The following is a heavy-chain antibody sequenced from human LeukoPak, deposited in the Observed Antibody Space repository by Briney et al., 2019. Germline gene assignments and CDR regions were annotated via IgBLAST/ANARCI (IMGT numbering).Heavy chain of an antibody. Sequence: PGGSLRLSCTASGFTFRSYWRNWVRQAPGKGLEWGANIKKDGSEENYVDSVKGRFTISRDNATNTLYLQMNSLRAEDTAVYYCAGGSGWLIDYWGQGTLVTVSS. V-gene: IGHV3-7*04. J-gene: IGHJ4*02. CDR3: AGGSGWLIDY. D-gene: IGHD6-19*01. CDR2: IKKDGSEE. CDR1: GFTFRSYW.